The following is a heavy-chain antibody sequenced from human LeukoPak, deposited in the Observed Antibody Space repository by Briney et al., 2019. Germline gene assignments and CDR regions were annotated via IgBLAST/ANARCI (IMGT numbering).Heavy chain of an antibody. CDR1: GFTFSNAW. CDR2: IKSKTHGGTT. Sequence: PGGSLRLSCAASGFTFSNAWMSWVRQAPGKGLEWVGRIKSKTHGGTTDYAAPVKGRFTISRDDSKNTLYLQVNSLKTEDTAVYYCSCSTRPGVDYWGQGTLVTVSS. CDR3: SCSTRPGVDY. D-gene: IGHD5/OR15-5a*01. J-gene: IGHJ4*02. V-gene: IGHV3-15*01.